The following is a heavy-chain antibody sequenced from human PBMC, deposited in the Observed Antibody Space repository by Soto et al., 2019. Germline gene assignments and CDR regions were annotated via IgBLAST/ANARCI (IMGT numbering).Heavy chain of an antibody. Sequence: GGSLRLSCAASGFTFSSYGMHWVRQAPGKGLEWVAVIWYDGSNKYYADSVKGRFTISRDNSKNTLYLQMNSLRAEDTAVYYCARDRNSSSWGTTTDYYYYYGMDVWGQGTTVTVSS. D-gene: IGHD6-13*01. CDR2: IWYDGSNK. CDR3: ARDRNSSSWGTTTDYYYYYGMDV. CDR1: GFTFSSYG. J-gene: IGHJ6*02. V-gene: IGHV3-33*01.